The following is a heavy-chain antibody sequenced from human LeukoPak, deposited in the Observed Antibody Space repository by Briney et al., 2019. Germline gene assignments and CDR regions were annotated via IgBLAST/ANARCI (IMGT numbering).Heavy chain of an antibody. Sequence: SETLSLTCTVSGGSISSGGYSWSWIRQPPGKGLEWIGYIYHSGSTYYNPSLKSRVTISVDRSKNQFSLKLSSVTAADTAVYYCARTRKLERYFDYWGQGTLVTVSS. J-gene: IGHJ4*02. CDR2: IYHSGST. CDR3: ARTRKLERYFDY. CDR1: GGSISSGGYS. D-gene: IGHD1-1*01. V-gene: IGHV4-30-2*01.